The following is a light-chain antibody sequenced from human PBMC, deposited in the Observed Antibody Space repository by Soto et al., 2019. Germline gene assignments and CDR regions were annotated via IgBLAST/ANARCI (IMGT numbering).Light chain of an antibody. Sequence: DIQLTQSPSFLSASVGDRVSITCRASQGFSSNLAWYQQKPGKAPKLLIYGASILQSAVPSRFSGTESGTEFTLTISSLQPEDVAAYYCQQLNSYPLTFVGGTKVEIK. J-gene: IGKJ4*01. CDR1: QGFSSN. CDR3: QQLNSYPLT. V-gene: IGKV1-9*01. CDR2: GAS.